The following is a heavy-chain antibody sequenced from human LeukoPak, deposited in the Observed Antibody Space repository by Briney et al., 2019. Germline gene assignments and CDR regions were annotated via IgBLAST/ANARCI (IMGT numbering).Heavy chain of an antibody. J-gene: IGHJ4*02. CDR2: IYSGGST. D-gene: IGHD6-13*01. CDR1: GFTVRSNY. Sequence: GGSLRLSCAASGFTVRSNYMSWVRQAPGKGLEWVSVIYSGGSTYYAHSVKGRFTISRDNSKNTLYLQMNSLRAEDTAVYYCARVLIGSSWYAFDYWGQGTLVTVSS. CDR3: ARVLIGSSWYAFDY. V-gene: IGHV3-66*01.